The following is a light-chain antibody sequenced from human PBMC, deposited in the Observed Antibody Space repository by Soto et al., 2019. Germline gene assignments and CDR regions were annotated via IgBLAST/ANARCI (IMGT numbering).Light chain of an antibody. CDR3: CSYAGTYTWI. J-gene: IGLJ2*01. CDR1: DSDIGRYDY. Sequence: QSVLTQPRSVAGSPGQSVTISCTGTDSDIGRYDYVSWYQQHPGKAPKLLIYDVSQRPSGVPDRFSGSKSGNTASLTISGLQVDDEADYYCCSYAGTYTWIFGGGTKLTVL. V-gene: IGLV2-11*01. CDR2: DVS.